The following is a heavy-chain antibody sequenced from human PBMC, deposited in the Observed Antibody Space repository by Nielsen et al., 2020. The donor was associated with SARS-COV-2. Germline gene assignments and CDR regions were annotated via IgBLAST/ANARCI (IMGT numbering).Heavy chain of an antibody. V-gene: IGHV3-23*01. CDR2: VSGGGDNT. Sequence: GESLKISCAASGFTFSSYAMTWVRQAPGKGLEWVSAVSGGGDNTYYADAVKGRFTISRDNSENTLYLQMNSLRAEDTAIYYCAKNEPYGSGSWAFDYWGQGTLVTVSS. J-gene: IGHJ4*02. D-gene: IGHD3-10*01. CDR3: AKNEPYGSGSWAFDY. CDR1: GFTFSSYA.